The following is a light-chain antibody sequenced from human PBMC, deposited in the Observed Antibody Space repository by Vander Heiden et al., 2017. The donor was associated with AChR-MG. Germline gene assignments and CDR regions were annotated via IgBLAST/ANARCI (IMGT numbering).Light chain of an antibody. CDR3: SSYAGSNNVL. V-gene: IGLV2-8*01. Sequence: QSALTQPPSASGSPGQSVTISCTGTSSDVGGYNYVSWYQQHPGRAPKLGIYEVTKRPSGVPGRFSGSKSGNTASLTVPGLQAEDEAEYYCSSYAGSNNVLFGGGTKLTVL. J-gene: IGLJ2*01. CDR2: EVT. CDR1: SSDVGGYNY.